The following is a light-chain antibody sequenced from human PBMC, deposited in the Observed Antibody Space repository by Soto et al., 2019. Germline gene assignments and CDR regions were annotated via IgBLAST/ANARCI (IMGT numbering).Light chain of an antibody. CDR3: SSYTTSNTRQIV. J-gene: IGLJ1*01. Sequence: QSVLIQPASVSGSPGQSITISCTGTSSDVGGYNYVSWYQHHPGKAPKLMIYDVSNRPSGVSNRFSGSKSGNTASLTISGLQPEDEADYYCSSYTTSNTRQIVFGTGTRSPS. CDR1: SSDVGGYNY. CDR2: DVS. V-gene: IGLV2-14*03.